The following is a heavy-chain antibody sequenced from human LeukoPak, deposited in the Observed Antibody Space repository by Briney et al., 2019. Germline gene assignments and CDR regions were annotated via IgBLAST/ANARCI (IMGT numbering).Heavy chain of an antibody. CDR3: ARDDTHYGSSGSFYDAFDI. V-gene: IGHV3-21*01. J-gene: IGHJ3*02. D-gene: IGHD3-22*01. Sequence: GGSLRLSCVVSGFTFSGYSMNWVRQAPGKGLEWVSSISRSSSYIYYTDSVKGRFTISRDNAKNSLYLQMNSLRAEDTAVYYCARDDTHYGSSGSFYDAFDIWGQGTMVTVSS. CDR2: ISRSSSYI. CDR1: GFTFSGYS.